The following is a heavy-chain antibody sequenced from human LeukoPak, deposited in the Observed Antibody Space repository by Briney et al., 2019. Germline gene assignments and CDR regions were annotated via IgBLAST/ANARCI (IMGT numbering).Heavy chain of an antibody. CDR2: IYYTGGA. CDR1: GDSISSGSVY. Sequence: PSEPLSLTCCVSGDSISSGSVYWGWVRQPPGKGLEWIGSIYYTGGAYRSPSLKSRVTISVGRSKNQFSLKLNSVTAADTAVYYCARQYGYNYGHIDYWGQGTLVTVSS. CDR3: ARQYGYNYGHIDY. D-gene: IGHD5-18*01. V-gene: IGHV4-39*01. J-gene: IGHJ4*02.